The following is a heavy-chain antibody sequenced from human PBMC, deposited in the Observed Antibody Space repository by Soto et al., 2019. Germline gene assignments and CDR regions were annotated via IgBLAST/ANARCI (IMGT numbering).Heavy chain of an antibody. Sequence: SETLSLTCAVYGVSFSGYYWSWIRQPPGKGLEWIGEINHSGSTNYNPSLKSRVTISVDTSKNQFSLKLSSLIVADTAVYYCAREKPYSSSWYHDYWGQGTLVTVS. V-gene: IGHV4-34*01. CDR1: GVSFSGYY. CDR2: INHSGST. D-gene: IGHD6-13*01. CDR3: AREKPYSSSWYHDY. J-gene: IGHJ4*02.